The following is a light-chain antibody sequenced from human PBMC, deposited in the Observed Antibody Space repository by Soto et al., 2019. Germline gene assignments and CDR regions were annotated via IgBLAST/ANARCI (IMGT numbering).Light chain of an antibody. CDR1: QTISSW. CDR3: QHYNSIRGT. Sequence: DIQMTQSPSTLSASVGDRVTITCRASQTISSWLAWYQQKPGKAPKLLIYKASTLESGVPSRFSGSRSGTDFTLTISSLQPDDFATYYCQHYNSIRGTFGQGTKVDIK. J-gene: IGKJ1*01. CDR2: KAS. V-gene: IGKV1-5*03.